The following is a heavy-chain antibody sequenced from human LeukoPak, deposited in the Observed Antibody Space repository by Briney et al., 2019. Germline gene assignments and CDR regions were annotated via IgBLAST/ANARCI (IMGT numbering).Heavy chain of an antibody. CDR1: GGSFSGYY. Sequence: SSETLSLTCAVYGGSFSGYYWSWIRQPPGKGLEWIGEINHSGSTNYNPSPKSRVTISVDTSKNQFSLKLSSVTAADTAVYYCARGVLLWFGEFYYYYGMDVWGQGTTVTVSS. CDR3: ARGVLLWFGEFYYYYGMDV. J-gene: IGHJ6*02. V-gene: IGHV4-34*01. CDR2: INHSGST. D-gene: IGHD3-10*01.